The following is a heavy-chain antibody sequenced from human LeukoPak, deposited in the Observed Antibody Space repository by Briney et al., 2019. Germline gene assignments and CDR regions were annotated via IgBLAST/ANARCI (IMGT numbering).Heavy chain of an antibody. CDR1: GFTFGSYA. J-gene: IGHJ4*02. V-gene: IGHV3-23*01. CDR3: AKTTTGYSSGRYPAWPIDY. Sequence: AGGSLRLSCVASGFTFGSYAMYWVRQAPGKGLEWVSGIFGSGGSAHYADSVKGRFTISRDNSKNTVYLQMDSLRAEDTAIYYCAKTTTGYSSGRYPAWPIDYWGQGTLVTVSS. D-gene: IGHD2-15*01. CDR2: IFGSGGSA.